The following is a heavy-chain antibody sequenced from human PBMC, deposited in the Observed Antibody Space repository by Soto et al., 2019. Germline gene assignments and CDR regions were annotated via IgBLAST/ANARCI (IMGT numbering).Heavy chain of an antibody. Sequence: EVQLLESGGGWVQPGGFLRLSCAASGFTFRNYAMSWVRQAPGRGLEWVSTISGSGGSTYYADSVKGRFTISRDNSQNTLYLQMNSRSAEATALYYRAKTTVTVGYCDGIDVGGQATTVTASS. V-gene: IGHV3-23*01. CDR1: GFTFRNYA. CDR2: ISGSGGST. J-gene: IGHJ6*02. D-gene: IGHD4-17*01. CDR3: AKTTVTVGYCDGIDV.